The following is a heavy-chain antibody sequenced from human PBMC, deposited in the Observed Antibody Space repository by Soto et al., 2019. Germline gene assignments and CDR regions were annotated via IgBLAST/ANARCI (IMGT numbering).Heavy chain of an antibody. J-gene: IGHJ4*02. CDR1: GFTFSSYG. V-gene: IGHV3-30*18. CDR2: ISYDGSNK. Sequence: SLRLSCAASGFTFSSYGMHWVRQAPGKGLEWVAVISYDGSNKYYADSVKGRFTISRDNSKNTLYLQMNSLRAEDTAVYYCAKDRAVVVIKNYFDYWGQGTLVTVSS. CDR3: AKDRAVVVIKNYFDY. D-gene: IGHD3-22*01.